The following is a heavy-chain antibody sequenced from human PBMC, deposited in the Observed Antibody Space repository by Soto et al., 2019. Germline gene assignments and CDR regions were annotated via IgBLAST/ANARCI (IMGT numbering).Heavy chain of an antibody. CDR3: ARESRYCSGGSSYILPGIDY. V-gene: IGHV1-69*12. CDR1: GGTFSSYA. J-gene: IGHJ4*02. Sequence: QVQLVQSGAEVKKPGSSVKVSCKASGGTFSSYAIIWVRQAPGQGLEWMGGIIPIFGTANYAQKFQGRVTITAYDSTSTAYMELSSLRSEDTAVYYCARESRYCSGGSSYILPGIDYWGQGTLVTVSS. D-gene: IGHD2-15*01. CDR2: IIPIFGTA.